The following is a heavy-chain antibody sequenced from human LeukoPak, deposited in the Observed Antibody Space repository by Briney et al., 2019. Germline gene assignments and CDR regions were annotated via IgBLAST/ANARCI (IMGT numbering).Heavy chain of an antibody. Sequence: GGSLRLSCAASGFTFNIYAMHWVRQAPGKGLEWVAVISYDESDKYYADSVKGRFTISRDNAKNSLYLQMNSLRAEDTAVYYCARVGLDYYDSSGYYYPYYYYYYMDVWGIGTTVTVSS. J-gene: IGHJ6*03. D-gene: IGHD3-22*01. V-gene: IGHV3-30*04. CDR3: ARVGLDYYDSSGYYYPYYYYYYMDV. CDR2: ISYDESDK. CDR1: GFTFNIYA.